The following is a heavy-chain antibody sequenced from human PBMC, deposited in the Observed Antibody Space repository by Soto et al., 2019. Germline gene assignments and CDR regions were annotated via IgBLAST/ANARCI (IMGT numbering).Heavy chain of an antibody. CDR2: IIPILGIA. CDR3: ARVWCSSTSFYSWFDP. D-gene: IGHD2-2*01. Sequence: QVQLVQSGAEVKKPGSSVKVSCKASGGTFSSYTISWVRQAPGQGLEWMGRIIPILGIANYAQKFQGRVTITADKSTSTAYMELSSLRSEDTAAYYCARVWCSSTSFYSWFDPWGQGTLVTVSS. CDR1: GGTFSSYT. V-gene: IGHV1-69*02. J-gene: IGHJ5*02.